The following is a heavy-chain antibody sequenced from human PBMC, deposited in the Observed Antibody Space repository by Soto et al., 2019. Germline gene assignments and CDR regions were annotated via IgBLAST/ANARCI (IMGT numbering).Heavy chain of an antibody. CDR2: ISYDGSNK. Sequence: PGGSLRLSCAASGFTFSSYGMHWVRQAPGKGLEWVAVISYDGSNKYYADSVKGRFTISRDNSKNTLYLQMNGLRAEDTAVYYCAKDKDSSGWYRYFDYWGQGTLVTVSS. J-gene: IGHJ4*02. CDR3: AKDKDSSGWYRYFDY. D-gene: IGHD6-19*01. CDR1: GFTFSSYG. V-gene: IGHV3-30*18.